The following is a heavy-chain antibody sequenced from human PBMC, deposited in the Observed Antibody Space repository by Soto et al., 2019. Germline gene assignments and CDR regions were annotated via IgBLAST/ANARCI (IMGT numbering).Heavy chain of an antibody. V-gene: IGHV1-69*12. D-gene: IGHD3-16*01. CDR1: GGTFSSYA. J-gene: IGHJ3*02. CDR2: IIPIFGTA. CDR3: ARDRLMITFGGVGDGRWFAFDI. Sequence: QVQLVQSGAEVKKPGSSVKVSCKASGGTFSSYAISWVRQAPGQGLEWMGGIIPIFGTANYAQKFQGRVTITADESTSTAYMGLRSLRSEDTAVYYCARDRLMITFGGVGDGRWFAFDIWGQGTMVTVSS.